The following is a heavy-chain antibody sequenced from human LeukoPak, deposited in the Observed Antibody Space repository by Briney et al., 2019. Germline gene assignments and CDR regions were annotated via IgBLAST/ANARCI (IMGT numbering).Heavy chain of an antibody. CDR3: ARGDGPFDY. CDR1: GFTFSSYW. J-gene: IGHJ4*02. CDR2: INSDGSST. Sequence: GGSLRLSSAASGFTFSSYWMHWVRQAPGMGLVWVSRINSDGSSTSHADSVRGRFTISRDNAKNTLYLQMNSLRAEDTAVYYCARGDGPFDYWGQGTLVTVSS. V-gene: IGHV3-74*01. D-gene: IGHD2-8*01.